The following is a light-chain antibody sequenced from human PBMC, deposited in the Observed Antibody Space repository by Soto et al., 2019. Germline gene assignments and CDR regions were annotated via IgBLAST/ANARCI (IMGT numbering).Light chain of an antibody. CDR2: GAT. J-gene: IGKJ4*01. CDR1: QSISNN. V-gene: IGKV3-15*01. Sequence: ETVMTQSPATLSVSPGERATLSCRAGQSISNNLAWYQQNPGQAPRLLIYGATTRATGIPSRFSGSGSWTEFTLTISSLQSEDFAVYYCLQYNNWPLTFGGGTKVEIK. CDR3: LQYNNWPLT.